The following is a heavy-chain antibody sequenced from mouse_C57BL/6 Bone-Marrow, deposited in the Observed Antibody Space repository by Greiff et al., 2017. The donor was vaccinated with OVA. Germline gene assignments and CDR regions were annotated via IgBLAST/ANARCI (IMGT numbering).Heavy chain of an antibody. CDR2: IYPRSGST. CDR1: GYTFTSYG. D-gene: IGHD2-1*01. V-gene: IGHV1-81*01. J-gene: IGHJ1*03. CDR3: ARYISKGNRYFDV. Sequence: VQLQQSGAELARPGASVKLSCKASGYTFTSYGISWVKQSTGQGLEWIGEIYPRSGSTYYNEKFKGKATLTADKSSSTAYMELRSLTSEESAVYYCARYISKGNRYFDVWGTGTTVTVSS.